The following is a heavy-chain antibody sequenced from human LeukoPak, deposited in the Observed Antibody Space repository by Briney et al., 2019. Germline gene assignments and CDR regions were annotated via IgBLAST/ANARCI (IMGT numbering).Heavy chain of an antibody. V-gene: IGHV4-39*01. J-gene: IGHJ6*03. D-gene: IGHD1-20*01. CDR2: IYYSGST. Sequence: SETLSLTCTVSGGSISSSSYYWGWISQPPGKGLEWIGSIYYSGSTYYNPSLKSRVTISVDTSKNQFSLKLSSVTAADTAVYYCASHNWNYYYYYYMDVWGKGTTVTVSS. CDR3: ASHNWNYYYYYYMDV. CDR1: GGSISSSSYY.